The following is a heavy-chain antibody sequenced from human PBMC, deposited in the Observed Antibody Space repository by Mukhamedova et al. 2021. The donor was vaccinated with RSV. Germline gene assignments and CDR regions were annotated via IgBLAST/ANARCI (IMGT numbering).Heavy chain of an antibody. D-gene: IGHD1/OR15-1a*01. J-gene: IGHJ6*01. V-gene: IGHV3-53*01. Sequence: GLEWVSLLYKNGDTYYADSVKGRFTISRDNSNNTLHLQMTSLTGGETSIYYCEREGWQFPNNGVDVWRQGTAANVS. CDR2: LYKNGDT. CDR3: EREGWQFPNNGVDV.